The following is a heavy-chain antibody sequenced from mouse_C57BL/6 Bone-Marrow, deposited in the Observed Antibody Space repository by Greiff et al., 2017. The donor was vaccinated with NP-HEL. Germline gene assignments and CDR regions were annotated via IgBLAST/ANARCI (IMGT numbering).Heavy chain of an antibody. V-gene: IGHV1-76*01. CDR2: IYSGSGNT. Sequence: QVQLKESGAELVRPGASVKLSCKASGYTFTDYYITWVKQRSGQGLEWIARIYSGSGNTHYNEKFMGKATLTAEKSSSTDNMQLSSLASEDSAIYFCARRQYAMDYWGQGTSVTVTS. CDR3: ARRQYAMDY. D-gene: IGHD6-1*01. CDR1: GYTFTDYY. J-gene: IGHJ4*01.